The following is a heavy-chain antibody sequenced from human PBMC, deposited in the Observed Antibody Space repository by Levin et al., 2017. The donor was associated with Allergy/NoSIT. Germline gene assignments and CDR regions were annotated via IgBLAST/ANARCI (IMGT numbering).Heavy chain of an antibody. CDR1: GGTFSSYA. V-gene: IGHV1-69*13. J-gene: IGHJ3*02. D-gene: IGHD3-3*01. Sequence: GASVKVSCKASGGTFSSYAISWVRQAPGQGLEWMGGIIPIFGTANYAQKFQGRVTITADESTSTAYMELSSLRSEDTAVYYCARGPGVGPLRFLEWNDAFDIWGQGTMVTVSS. CDR2: IIPIFGTA. CDR3: ARGPGVGPLRFLEWNDAFDI.